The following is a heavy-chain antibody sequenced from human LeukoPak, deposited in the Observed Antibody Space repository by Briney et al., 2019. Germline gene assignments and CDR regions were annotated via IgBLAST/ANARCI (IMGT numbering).Heavy chain of an antibody. CDR1: GFTFSSYG. Sequence: GGSLRLSCAASGFTFSSYGMHWVRQAPGKGLEWVAFIRYDGSNKYYADSVKGRFTISRDNSKNTLYLQMNSLGAEDTAVYYCAKDHYDYGDFFQHWGQDTLVTVSS. J-gene: IGHJ1*01. CDR3: AKDHYDYGDFFQH. CDR2: IRYDGSNK. V-gene: IGHV3-30*02. D-gene: IGHD4-17*01.